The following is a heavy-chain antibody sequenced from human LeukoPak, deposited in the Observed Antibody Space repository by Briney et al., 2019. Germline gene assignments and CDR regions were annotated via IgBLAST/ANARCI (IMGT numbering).Heavy chain of an antibody. V-gene: IGHV1-2*02. Sequence: ASVKVSCKASGYTFTGYYMHWVRQAPGQGLEWMGWINPNSGGTNYAQKFQGRVTMTRDTSISTAYMELSRLRSDDTAVYYCARALYSGSYTNSDAFDIWGQGTMVTVSS. CDR1: GYTFTGYY. D-gene: IGHD1-26*01. CDR2: INPNSGGT. J-gene: IGHJ3*02. CDR3: ARALYSGSYTNSDAFDI.